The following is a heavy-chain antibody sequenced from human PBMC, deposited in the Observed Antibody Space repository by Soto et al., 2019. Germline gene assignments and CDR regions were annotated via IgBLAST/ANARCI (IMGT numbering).Heavy chain of an antibody. D-gene: IGHD3-3*01. CDR1: GYSFTSYW. J-gene: IGHJ3*02. Sequence: GESLKISCKGSGYSFTSYWIGWVRQMPGKGLEWMGIIYPGDSDTRYSPSFQGQVTISADKSISTAYLQWSSLKASDTAMYYCARPVITIFGVAADQDLYDAFDIWGQGTMVTVSS. CDR3: ARPVITIFGVAADQDLYDAFDI. V-gene: IGHV5-51*01. CDR2: IYPGDSDT.